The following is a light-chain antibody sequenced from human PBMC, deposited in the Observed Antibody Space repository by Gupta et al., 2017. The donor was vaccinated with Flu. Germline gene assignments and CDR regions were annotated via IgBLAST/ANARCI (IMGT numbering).Light chain of an antibody. CDR2: TNN. CDR3: AAWDDSLSAYV. CDR1: SSNIGSIY. J-gene: IGLJ1*01. Sequence: RVTISCSGSSSNIGSIYVYWYQQLPGTAPKLLIYTNNQRPSGVPDRFSGSKSGTSASLAISGLRSEDEADYYCAAWDDSLSAYVFGTGTKVTVL. V-gene: IGLV1-47*01.